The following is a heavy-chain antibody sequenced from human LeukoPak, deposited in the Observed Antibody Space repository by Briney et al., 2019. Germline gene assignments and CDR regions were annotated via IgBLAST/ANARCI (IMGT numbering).Heavy chain of an antibody. CDR1: GGSISTYY. D-gene: IGHD3-10*01. V-gene: IGHV4-59*12. J-gene: IGHJ4*02. Sequence: SETLSLTCTVSGGSISTYYWTWIRQPPGKGLEWIGYIYYTGDTDYNPSLKSRFTISVDTSKNQFSLKLSSVTAADTAVYYCARMIGYYGSGSYFRLDYWGQGNLVTVSS. CDR3: ARMIGYYGSGSYFRLDY. CDR2: IYYTGDT.